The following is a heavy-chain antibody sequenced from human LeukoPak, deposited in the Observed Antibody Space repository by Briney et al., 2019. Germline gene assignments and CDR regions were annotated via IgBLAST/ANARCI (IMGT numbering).Heavy chain of an antibody. CDR3: ASGYCGGDCYSDYYYGMDV. CDR1: GGSFSGYY. D-gene: IGHD2-21*02. V-gene: IGHV4-34*01. J-gene: IGHJ6*02. CDR2: INHSGST. Sequence: SETLSLTCAVYGGSFSGYYWSWIRQPPGKGLEWIGQINHSGSTNYNPSLKIRVIISVDTSKKQISLKLSSVTAADTAVYYCASGYCGGDCYSDYYYGMDVWGQGTTVTVSS.